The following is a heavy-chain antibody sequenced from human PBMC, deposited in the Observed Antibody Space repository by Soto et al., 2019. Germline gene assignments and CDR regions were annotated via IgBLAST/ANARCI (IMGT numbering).Heavy chain of an antibody. D-gene: IGHD3-3*01. CDR3: ARDLGDFWSGYRDYYYGMDV. J-gene: IGHJ6*02. CDR1: GYTFTSYG. V-gene: IGHV1-18*01. Sequence: GASVKVSCKASGYTFTSYGISWVRQAPGKGLEWMGWISAYNGNTNYAQKLQGRVTMTTDTSTSTAYMELRSLRSDDTAVYYCARDLGDFWSGYRDYYYGMDVWGQGTTVTVSS. CDR2: ISAYNGNT.